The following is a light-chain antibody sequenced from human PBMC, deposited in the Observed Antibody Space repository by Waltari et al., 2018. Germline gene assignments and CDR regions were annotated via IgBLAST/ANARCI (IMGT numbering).Light chain of an antibody. V-gene: IGLV1-40*01. CDR3: QSYDSGLGGSV. CDR1: SSNLGAGYD. J-gene: IGLJ2*01. CDR2: GNT. Sequence: QSVLTQPPSVSGAPGQRVTIPCTGSSSNLGAGYDVNWYQQLPGAAPKLLIYGNTNRPSGVPDRVSGSKSGTSASLAITGLQAEDEADYYCQSYDSGLGGSVFGGGTKLTVL.